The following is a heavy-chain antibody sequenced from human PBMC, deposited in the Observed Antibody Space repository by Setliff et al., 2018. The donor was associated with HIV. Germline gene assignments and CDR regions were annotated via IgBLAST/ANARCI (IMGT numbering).Heavy chain of an antibody. V-gene: IGHV5-51*01. CDR2: IYPGDSDT. D-gene: IGHD3-22*01. CDR3: ARDRLTYYFDY. CDR1: GYSFTHSW. J-gene: IGHJ4*02. Sequence: GESLKISCKASGYSFTHSWIGWVRQMPGKGLEWMGIIYPGDSDTRYSPSFQGQVTISADTSKNQLSLRLSSVTAADTAVYYCARDRLTYYFDYWGQGILVTVSS.